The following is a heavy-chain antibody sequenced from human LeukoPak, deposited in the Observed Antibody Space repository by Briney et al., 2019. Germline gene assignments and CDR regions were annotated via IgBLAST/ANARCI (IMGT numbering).Heavy chain of an antibody. D-gene: IGHD2-2*01. V-gene: IGHV5-51*01. CDR3: ARHEGYCSSTSCYYYYYGMDV. CDR2: IYPGDSDT. J-gene: IGHJ6*02. Sequence: GESLKISCKGSGYSFTSYWIGWVRQMPGKGLEWMGIIYPGDSDTRYSPSFQGQVTISADKSISTAYLQWSSLKASDTAMYYCARHEGYCSSTSCYYYYYGMDVWGQGTTVTVPS. CDR1: GYSFTSYW.